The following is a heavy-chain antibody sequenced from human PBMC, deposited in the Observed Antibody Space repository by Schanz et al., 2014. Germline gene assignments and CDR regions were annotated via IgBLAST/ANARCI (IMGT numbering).Heavy chain of an antibody. V-gene: IGHV4-59*08. CDR1: GGSITNYY. Sequence: QEQLQESGPGLVKPSETLSLTCTVSGGSITNYYWSWIRQPPGKGLEWVGYVSNTGTANYNPSLKSRVSISVDSSNNKFSLKLSSVTAADMAVYYCARHTYFNCYFDYWGPGTLATVSS. J-gene: IGHJ4*02. CDR2: VSNTGTA. D-gene: IGHD1-1*01. CDR3: ARHTYFNCYFDY.